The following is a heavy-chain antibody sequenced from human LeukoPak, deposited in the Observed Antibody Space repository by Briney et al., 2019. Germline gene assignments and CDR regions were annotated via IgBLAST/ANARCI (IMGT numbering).Heavy chain of an antibody. V-gene: IGHV4-39*01. Sequence: SETLSLTCTVSGGSISSSSYYWGWIRQPPGKGLEWIGSIYYSGSTYYNPSLKSRVTISVDTSKNQFSLKLSSVTAADTAVYYCARRYYYGSGSYLAILDYWGQGTLVTVSS. D-gene: IGHD3-10*01. CDR2: IYYSGST. J-gene: IGHJ4*02. CDR3: ARRYYYGSGSYLAILDY. CDR1: GGSISSSSYY.